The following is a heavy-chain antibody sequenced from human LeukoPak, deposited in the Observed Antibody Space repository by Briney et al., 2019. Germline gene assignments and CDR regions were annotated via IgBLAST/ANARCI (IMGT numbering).Heavy chain of an antibody. D-gene: IGHD2-21*01. CDR3: AKAPVTTCSGAYCYPFDY. CDR1: GFTLSGYA. V-gene: IGHV3-23*01. CDR2: ISVSGNT. Sequence: GGSLRLSCAASGFTLSGYAMSWVRQAPGKGLEWVSAISVSGNTYHADSVKGRFTISRDSSKNTLYLQMNRLRAEDAAVYYCAKAPVTTCSGAYCYPFDYWGQGTMVTVSS. J-gene: IGHJ3*01.